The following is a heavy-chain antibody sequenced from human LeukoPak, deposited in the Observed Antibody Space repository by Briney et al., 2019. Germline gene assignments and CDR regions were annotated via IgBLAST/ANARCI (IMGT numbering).Heavy chain of an antibody. D-gene: IGHD4-23*01. CDR1: GFTFRDHD. CDR3: VRRFFGGNPVDFFDY. Sequence: PGGPLRLSCAASGFTFRDHDMNWTRQSPGKGLEWISYISTSGSTTSYADSVRGRFTISRDNARNSLHLQMNSLSADDTALYYCVRRFFGGNPVDFFDYWGQGTLVTVSS. CDR2: ISTSGSTT. J-gene: IGHJ4*02. V-gene: IGHV3-11*01.